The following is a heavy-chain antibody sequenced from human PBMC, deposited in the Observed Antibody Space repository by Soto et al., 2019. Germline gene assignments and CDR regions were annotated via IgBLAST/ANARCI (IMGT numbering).Heavy chain of an antibody. J-gene: IGHJ4*02. CDR3: ARAMDSGSYYFDY. CDR1: GFTFSSYA. Sequence: EVQLVESGGGLVQPGGSLRLSCAASGFTFSSYAMHWVRQAPGKGLEYVSAISSNGGSTYYANSVKGRFTISRDNSKNTLDLQMGRLRAEDMAVDYCARAMDSGSYYFDYWGPGTLVTVSS. V-gene: IGHV3-64*01. D-gene: IGHD1-26*01. CDR2: ISSNGGST.